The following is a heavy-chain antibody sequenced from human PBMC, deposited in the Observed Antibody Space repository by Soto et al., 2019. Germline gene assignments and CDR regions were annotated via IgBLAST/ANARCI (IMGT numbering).Heavy chain of an antibody. CDR1: GFSFSSYA. Sequence: EVQLLESGGALVQPGGSLRLSCAASGFSFSSYAMSWVRQAPGKGLEWVSGLGEGGSRTNYEDSVKGRFTISRDNTKHALYLQMRCLRAEDTAVYYCAKMRLGGSYYGNDYGSAFDIGGQGTMFTVPS. CDR2: LGEGGSRT. J-gene: IGHJ3*02. D-gene: IGHD1-26*01. CDR3: AKMRLGGSYYGNDYGSAFDI. V-gene: IGHV3-23*01.